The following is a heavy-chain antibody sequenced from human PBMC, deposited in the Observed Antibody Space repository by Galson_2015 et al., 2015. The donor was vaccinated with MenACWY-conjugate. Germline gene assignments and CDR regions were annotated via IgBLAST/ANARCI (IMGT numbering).Heavy chain of an antibody. CDR1: GYTFTSYY. Sequence: SVKVSCKASGYTFTSYYMHWVRQAPGQGLEWMGWINPNSGGTNYAQKFQGWVTMTRDTSISTAYMELSRLRSDDTAVYYCARQDYCSSTSCYTNDYYYGMDVWGQGTTVTVSS. D-gene: IGHD2-2*02. CDR3: ARQDYCSSTSCYTNDYYYGMDV. CDR2: INPNSGGT. J-gene: IGHJ6*02. V-gene: IGHV1-2*04.